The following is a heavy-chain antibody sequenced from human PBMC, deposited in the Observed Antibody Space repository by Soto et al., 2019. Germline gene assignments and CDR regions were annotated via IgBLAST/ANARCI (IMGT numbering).Heavy chain of an antibody. V-gene: IGHV2-5*02. J-gene: IGHJ4*02. CDR1: GFSLNTDGEG. CDR3: AHSRNLITDDAQVGDFDY. D-gene: IGHD3-10*01. Sequence: HITLKESGPTQVKPTQTLTLTCSFSGFSLNTDGEGVGWVRQPPGEALEWLALIYWDDDERYSPSLKTRLTITKDPSKNQVVLIMTNMDPVDTATYYCAHSRNLITDDAQVGDFDYWGQGTLVTVSS. CDR2: IYWDDDE.